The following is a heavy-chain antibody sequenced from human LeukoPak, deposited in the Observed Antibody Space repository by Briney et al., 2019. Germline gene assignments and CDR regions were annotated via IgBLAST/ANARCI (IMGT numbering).Heavy chain of an antibody. D-gene: IGHD3-10*01. CDR1: GFTFNSCD. CDR3: VRERPTYGLDALDV. CDR2: IDKGPNK. Sequence: GGSLRLSCAASGFTFNSCDIYWSAKLGKGLEWVSAIDKGPNKYYSDSVKGRFTISRDNVKNFLYLQMNSLRAEDTAIYYCVRERPTYGLDALDVWGHGTVVTVSS. V-gene: IGHV3-13*01. J-gene: IGHJ3*01.